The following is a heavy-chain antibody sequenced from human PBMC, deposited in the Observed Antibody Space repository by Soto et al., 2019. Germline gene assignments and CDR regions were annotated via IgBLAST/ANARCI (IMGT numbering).Heavy chain of an antibody. D-gene: IGHD3-10*01. CDR3: ASGITMVRGVIIRYDY. V-gene: IGHV1-46*03. CDR2: INPSGGST. J-gene: IGHJ4*02. Sequence: ASVKVSCKASGYTFTSYYMHWVRQAPGQGLEWMGIINPSGGSTSYAQKFQGRVTMTRDTSTSTVYMELSSLRSEDTAVYYCASGITMVRGVIIRYDYWGQGTLVTVSS. CDR1: GYTFTSYY.